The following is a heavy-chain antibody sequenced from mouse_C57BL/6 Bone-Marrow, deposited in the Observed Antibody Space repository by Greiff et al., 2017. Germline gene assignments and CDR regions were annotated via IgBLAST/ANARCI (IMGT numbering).Heavy chain of an antibody. J-gene: IGHJ3*01. CDR2: IDPENGDT. V-gene: IGHV14-4*01. CDR3: SRIAF. CDR1: GFNIKDDY. Sequence: VQLQQSGPELVRPGASVKMSCTASGFNIKDDYMHWVKQRPEQGLEWIGWIDPENGDTEYASKIQGKATITVDTSSNTAYLQLSSLTCESTGVYCCSRIAFWGQGNLFTVSA.